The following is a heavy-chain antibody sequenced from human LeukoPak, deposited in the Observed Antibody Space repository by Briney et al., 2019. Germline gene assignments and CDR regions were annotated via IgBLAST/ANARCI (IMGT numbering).Heavy chain of an antibody. CDR3: ARQDHVDHGVPNWFDP. CDR2: VHYSGSP. J-gene: IGHJ5*01. Sequence: SETLSLTCAVSGGSISGATYYWGWIRQSPEKGLEWIGSVHYSGSPYYNPSLANRVSISVDTSKNQFSLSLTSVTAADTAVYYCARQDHVDHGVPNWFDPWGQGTLVTVSS. CDR1: GGSISGATYY. D-gene: IGHD4/OR15-4a*01. V-gene: IGHV4-39*01.